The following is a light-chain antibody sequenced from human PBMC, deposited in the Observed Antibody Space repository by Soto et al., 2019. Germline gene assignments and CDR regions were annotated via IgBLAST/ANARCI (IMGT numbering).Light chain of an antibody. J-gene: IGKJ1*01. CDR1: QSITTF. CDR3: QQAYGAPPT. CDR2: AAS. Sequence: DIQVTQSPSSLSASVRDRVTITCRASQSITTFLNWYQQKPGNAPKLLLYAASSLQTGVPSRFSGSGSGTAFTLPISSLQREDFATYYCQQAYGAPPTFGQGTKVEIK. V-gene: IGKV1-39*01.